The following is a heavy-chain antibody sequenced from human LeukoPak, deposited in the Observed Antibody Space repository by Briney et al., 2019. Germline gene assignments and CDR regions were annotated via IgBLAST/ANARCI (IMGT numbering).Heavy chain of an antibody. Sequence: PGGSLRLSCAASGFTFSNAWMSWVRQAPGKGLEWVGRIKTKTDGGTTDYAAPVKGRFTISRDDSKNTLYLQMNSLKTEDTAVYYCTTDLAGNLFDVFDIWGEGAMVTVSS. CDR2: IKTKTDGGTT. CDR3: TTDLAGNLFDVFDI. J-gene: IGHJ3*02. V-gene: IGHV3-15*01. D-gene: IGHD2-15*01. CDR1: GFTFSNAW.